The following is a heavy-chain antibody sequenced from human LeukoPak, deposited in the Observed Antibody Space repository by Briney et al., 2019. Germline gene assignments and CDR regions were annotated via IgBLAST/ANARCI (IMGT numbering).Heavy chain of an antibody. D-gene: IGHD6-13*01. CDR1: GYSFTSYW. V-gene: IGHV5-51*01. Sequence: NRGESLKISCKGSGYSFTSYWIGWVRQMPGKGLEWMGIIYPGDSDTRYSPSFRGQVTISADKSISTAYLQWSSLKASDTAMYYCARHSSGWLAEYFQHWGQGTLVTVSS. CDR2: IYPGDSDT. J-gene: IGHJ1*01. CDR3: ARHSSGWLAEYFQH.